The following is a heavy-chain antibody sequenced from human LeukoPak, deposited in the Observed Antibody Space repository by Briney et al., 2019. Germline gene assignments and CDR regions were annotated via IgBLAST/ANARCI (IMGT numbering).Heavy chain of an antibody. CDR1: GGSIISYY. CDR2: INHSGST. D-gene: IGHD1-26*01. J-gene: IGHJ4*02. V-gene: IGHV4-34*01. CDR3: ARWEGGSYYDFDY. Sequence: SETLSLTCTVSGGSIISYYWSWIRQPPRKGLEWIGEINHSGSTNYNPSLKSRVTISVDTSRNQFSLKLSSVTAADTAVYYCARWEGGSYYDFDYWGQGTLVTVSS.